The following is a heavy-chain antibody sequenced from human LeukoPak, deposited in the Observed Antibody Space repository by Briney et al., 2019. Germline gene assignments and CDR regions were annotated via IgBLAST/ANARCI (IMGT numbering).Heavy chain of an antibody. D-gene: IGHD3-10*01. J-gene: IGHJ5*02. CDR3: ARWSVLLWFGEFDP. V-gene: IGHV3-11*04. CDR2: ISRSGSTI. Sequence: NPGGSLRLSCAASGLTFSDYYMSWIRQAPGKGLEWVSYISRSGSTIYYADSVKGRFTISRDNAKNSLYLQMNSLRAEDTAVYYCARWSVLLWFGEFDPWGQGTLVTVSS. CDR1: GLTFSDYY.